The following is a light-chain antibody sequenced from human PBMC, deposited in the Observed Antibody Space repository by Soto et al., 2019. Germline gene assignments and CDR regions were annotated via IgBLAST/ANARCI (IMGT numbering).Light chain of an antibody. CDR2: EVS. J-gene: IGLJ2*01. CDR1: SSDVGGYNY. Sequence: QSVLTQPASVSGSPGQSITISCTGTSSDVGGYNYVSWYQQHTGKAPKLMIYEVSNRPSGVSNRFSGSKSGNTASLTISGLQAEDEADYYCTSYTPTSIVVFGAGTKLTVL. V-gene: IGLV2-14*01. CDR3: TSYTPTSIVV.